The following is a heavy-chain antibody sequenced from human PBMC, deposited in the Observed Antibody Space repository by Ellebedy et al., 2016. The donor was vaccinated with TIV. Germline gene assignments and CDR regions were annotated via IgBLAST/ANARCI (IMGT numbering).Heavy chain of an antibody. CDR2: IYPGYSDT. J-gene: IGHJ6*02. D-gene: IGHD3-10*01. Sequence: GESLKISCQASGYSFTNYWIGWVRQTPGKGLEWMGIIYPGYSDTRYSPPFEGQVTISVDKSISTAYLQWNSLKASDTATYYCARRMVRGGIRYAMDVWGQGTTVTVSS. V-gene: IGHV5-51*01. CDR3: ARRMVRGGIRYAMDV. CDR1: GYSFTNYW.